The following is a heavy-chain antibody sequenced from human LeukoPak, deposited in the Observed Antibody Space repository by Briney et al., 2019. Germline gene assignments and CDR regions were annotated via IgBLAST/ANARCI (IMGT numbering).Heavy chain of an antibody. J-gene: IGHJ4*02. CDR1: GFTFSSYS. Sequence: GGSLRLSCAASGFTFSSYSLNWVRQAPGKGLEWVSYISAGSGTIYYADSVKGRFTISRDNARNSLYLQMNSLRAEDTAVYYCARDPEVRGVIQYYFDYWGQGTLVTVSS. CDR2: ISAGSGTI. D-gene: IGHD3-10*01. CDR3: ARDPEVRGVIQYYFDY. V-gene: IGHV3-48*04.